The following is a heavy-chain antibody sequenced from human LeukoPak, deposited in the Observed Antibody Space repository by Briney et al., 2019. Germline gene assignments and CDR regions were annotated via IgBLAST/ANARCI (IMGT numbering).Heavy chain of an antibody. D-gene: IGHD6-13*01. CDR3: ARGHSSSWFTLGYYYGMDV. CDR1: GYTFTSYD. V-gene: IGHV1-8*01. CDR2: MNPNSGNT. J-gene: IGHJ6*02. Sequence: ALVKASCKASGYTFTSYDINWLRQATGQGLEWIGWMNPNSGNTGYAQKFQGRVTMTRNTSISTAYMELSSLRSEDTAVDYCARGHSSSWFTLGYYYGMDVWGQGTTVTVSS.